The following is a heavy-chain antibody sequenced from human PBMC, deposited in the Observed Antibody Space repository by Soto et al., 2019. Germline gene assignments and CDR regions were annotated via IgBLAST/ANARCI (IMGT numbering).Heavy chain of an antibody. CDR1: GYTFTSYG. J-gene: IGHJ4*02. CDR3: ARVAAAGFGGSGRAPVDY. D-gene: IGHD6-13*01. CDR2: ISAYNGNT. Sequence: GASVKVSCKASGYTFTSYGISWVRQAPGQGLEWMGWISAYNGNTNYAQKLQGRVTMTTDTSTSTAYMELRSLRSDDTAVYYCARVAAAGFGGSGRAPVDYWGQGTLVTVSP. V-gene: IGHV1-18*01.